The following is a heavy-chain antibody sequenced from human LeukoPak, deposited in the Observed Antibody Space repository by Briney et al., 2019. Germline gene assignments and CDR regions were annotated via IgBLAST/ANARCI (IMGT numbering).Heavy chain of an antibody. Sequence: EPGGSLRLSCAASGFTFSTYAMSWVRQAPGKGLEWVSAISASGGSTYYADSVKGRFSISRDNSKNTLFLQMNSLRAEDTAVYYCAKIYDYIWGGYRYTEIFAFDIWGQGTMVTVSS. CDR3: AKIYDYIWGGYRYTEIFAFDI. CDR1: GFTFSTYA. J-gene: IGHJ3*02. CDR2: ISASGGST. D-gene: IGHD3-16*02. V-gene: IGHV3-23*01.